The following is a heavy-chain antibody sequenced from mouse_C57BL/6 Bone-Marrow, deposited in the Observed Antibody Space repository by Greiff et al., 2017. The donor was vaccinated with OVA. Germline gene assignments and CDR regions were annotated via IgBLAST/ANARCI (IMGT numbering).Heavy chain of an antibody. CDR2: INPSNGGT. V-gene: IGHV1-53*01. D-gene: IGHD1-1*01. Sequence: QVQLQQPGTELVKPGASVKLSCKASGYTFTSYWLHWVQQRPGQGLEWLGNINPSNGGTNYNEKFKIKATLTVDKSSSTDYSQLSSLTSEDSAVYDCARGYGSSYSDYWGQGTTLTVSS. CDR3: ARGYGSSYSDY. J-gene: IGHJ2*01. CDR1: GYTFTSYW.